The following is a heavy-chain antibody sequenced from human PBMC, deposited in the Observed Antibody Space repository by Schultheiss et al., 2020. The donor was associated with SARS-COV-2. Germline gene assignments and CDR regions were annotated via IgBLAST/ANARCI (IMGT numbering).Heavy chain of an antibody. CDR2: IKQDGSEK. CDR1: GFTFSSYS. D-gene: IGHD3-3*01. J-gene: IGHJ3*02. V-gene: IGHV3-7*01. CDR3: ARDSCRFLECPGAFDI. Sequence: GGSLRLSCAASGFTFSSYSMNWVRQAPGKGLEWVANIKQDGSEKYYVDSVKGRFTISRDNAKNSLYLQMNSLRAEDTAVYYCARDSCRFLECPGAFDIWGQGTMITVSS.